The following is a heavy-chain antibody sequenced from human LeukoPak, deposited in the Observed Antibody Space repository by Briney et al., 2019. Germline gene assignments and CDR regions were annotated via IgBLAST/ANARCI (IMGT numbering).Heavy chain of an antibody. J-gene: IGHJ5*02. D-gene: IGHD1-26*01. V-gene: IGHV4-59*01. CDR1: GGSISTYY. CDR2: IYYSGST. Sequence: KPSETLSLTCTVSGGSISTYYWTWIRQPPGKGLEWIGNIYYSGSTNYNPSLKSRVTISVDTSKNQFSLKLSSVTAADTAVYYCARGHYSGSNPLHWFDPWGHGTLVTVSS. CDR3: ARGHYSGSNPLHWFDP.